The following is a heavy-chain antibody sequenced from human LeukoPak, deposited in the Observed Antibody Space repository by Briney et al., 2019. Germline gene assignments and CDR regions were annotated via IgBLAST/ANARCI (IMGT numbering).Heavy chain of an antibody. D-gene: IGHD2-15*01. J-gene: IGHJ5*02. CDR3: ARSCSGGSCYKYRWFDP. CDR2: NNPNSGGT. V-gene: IGHV1-2*02. Sequence: ASVQFSYKASGYAFTCYYMQWGRPAPGQGEEWRGWNNPNSGGTKYTQKFQGRVTITRNTSISTAYKEQRRRRSDETAVYYCARSCSGGSCYKYRWFDPWGQGTLVTVSS. CDR1: GYAFTCYY.